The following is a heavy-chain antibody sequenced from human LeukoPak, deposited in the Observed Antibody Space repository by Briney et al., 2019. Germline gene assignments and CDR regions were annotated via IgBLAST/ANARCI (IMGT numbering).Heavy chain of an antibody. D-gene: IGHD3-22*01. CDR1: GFTFSSYI. CDR2: ISESSVYI. V-gene: IGHV3-21*01. CDR3: ARSYYDSSGYPHSDLDY. J-gene: IGHJ4*02. Sequence: GGSLRLSCAGSGFTFSSYIMNWVRHAPGKGLEWVSSISESSVYINYADSVKGRFTISRDNAKYSLYLQMTSLRSEDTAVYYCARSYYDSSGYPHSDLDYWGQGTLVTVSS.